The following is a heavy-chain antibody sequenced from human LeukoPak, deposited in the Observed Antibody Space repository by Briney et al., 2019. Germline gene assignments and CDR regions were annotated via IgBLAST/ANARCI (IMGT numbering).Heavy chain of an antibody. CDR3: ARRRADAFDI. CDR2: IYAGGNT. J-gene: IGHJ3*02. V-gene: IGHV4-61*02. D-gene: IGHD3-10*01. CDR1: GGSISSSNYY. Sequence: SETLSLTCTVSGGSISSSNYYWSWVRQPAGNRLEWIGRIYAGGNTNYNPSLKTRVTISADTSKNQLSLKLTSVTAADTAVYYCARRRADAFDIWGQGTMVTVSS.